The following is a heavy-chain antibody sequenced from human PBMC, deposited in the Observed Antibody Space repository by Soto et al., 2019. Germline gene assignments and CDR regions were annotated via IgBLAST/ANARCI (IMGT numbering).Heavy chain of an antibody. J-gene: IGHJ4*02. Sequence: GGSLRLSCAASGFTFSSYGMHWVRQAPGKGLEWVAVISYDGSNKYYADSVKGRFTISRDNSKNTLYLQMNSLRDEDTAVYYCVREISVAGGHFDYWGQGTLVTVSS. D-gene: IGHD6-19*01. V-gene: IGHV3-30*03. CDR1: GFTFSSYG. CDR3: VREISVAGGHFDY. CDR2: ISYDGSNK.